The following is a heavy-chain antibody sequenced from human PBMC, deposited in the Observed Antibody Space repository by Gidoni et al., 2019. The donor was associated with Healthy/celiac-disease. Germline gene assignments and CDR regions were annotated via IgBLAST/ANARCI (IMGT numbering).Heavy chain of an antibody. D-gene: IGHD2-8*01. CDR3: ARGGRRIVLMVYAPAANWFDP. CDR2: MNPNSGNT. Sequence: QVQLVQSGAEVKKPGASVKVSCKASRYTFTSYDINCVRQATGQGLEWMGWMNPNSGNTGYAQKFQGRVTMTRNTFISTAYMELSRLRSEDTAVYFCARGGRRIVLMVYAPAANWFDPWGEGTLVTVSS. CDR1: RYTFTSYD. V-gene: IGHV1-8*01. J-gene: IGHJ5*02.